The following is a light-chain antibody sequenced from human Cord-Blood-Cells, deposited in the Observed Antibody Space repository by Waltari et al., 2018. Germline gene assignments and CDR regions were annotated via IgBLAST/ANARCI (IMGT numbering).Light chain of an antibody. CDR1: QSVSSSY. CDR3: QQYGSSPYT. V-gene: IGKV3-20*01. Sequence: EIVLPQTPGTRSLSPGEIATLSCRASQSVSSSYLAWYQQKPGQATRLLIYGASSRATGIPDRFSGSGSGTDFTLTISRLEPEDFAVYYCQQYGSSPYTFGQGTKLEIK. CDR2: GAS. J-gene: IGKJ2*01.